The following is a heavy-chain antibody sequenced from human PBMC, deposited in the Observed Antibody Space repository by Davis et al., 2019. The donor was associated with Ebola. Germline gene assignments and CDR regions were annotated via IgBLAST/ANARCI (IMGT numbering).Heavy chain of an antibody. CDR1: AGSICRYY. J-gene: IGHJ6*02. D-gene: IGHD6-13*01. CDR2: IYYSGST. V-gene: IGHV4-59*12. CDR3: ARGRTAGYYYYGMDV. Sequence: SDLLSSTCTVSAGSICRYYWSWIWQPPGQGLDWLGFIYYSGSTNYNPPLKSRVTISVDTSNNQFLLNLSSVTAADTAVYYCARGRTAGYYYYGMDVWGQGTTVTVSS.